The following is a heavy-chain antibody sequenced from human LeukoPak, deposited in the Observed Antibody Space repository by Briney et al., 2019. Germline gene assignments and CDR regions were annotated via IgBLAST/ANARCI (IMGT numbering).Heavy chain of an antibody. J-gene: IGHJ4*02. CDR2: INLNTGGA. CDR3: ARDLTSTSNWEFDY. Sequence: ASVKVSCKASRGTFSSYAISWVRQAPGQGLEWMGRINLNTGGAEYAPKFQGWVTMTRDTSISTAYVEVNRLISDDTAVYYCARDLTSTSNWEFDYWDQGTLVIVSS. CDR1: RGTFSSYA. V-gene: IGHV1-2*04. D-gene: IGHD1-26*01.